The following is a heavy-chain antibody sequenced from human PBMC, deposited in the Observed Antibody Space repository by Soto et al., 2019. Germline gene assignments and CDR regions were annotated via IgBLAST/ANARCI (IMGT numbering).Heavy chain of an antibody. Sequence: QVQLQESGPGLVKPSETLSLNCSVSGGTISKSFWSWVRKPVGGGLEWMGRIYVTGSTDYNPSLRGRIAMSVDIVKKTFSLRLTSVTAADTGVYYCVRDGSKTLREWFDPWGQGLKVTVAS. CDR1: GGTISKSF. V-gene: IGHV4-4*07. J-gene: IGHJ5*02. CDR2: IYVTGST. CDR3: VRDGSKTLREWFDP.